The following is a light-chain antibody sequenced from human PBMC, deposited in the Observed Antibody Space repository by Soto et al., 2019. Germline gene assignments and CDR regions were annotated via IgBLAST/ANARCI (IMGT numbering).Light chain of an antibody. J-gene: IGLJ1*01. CDR1: RSDVGVYKY. CDR3: CSYAGSNTYV. V-gene: IGLV2-8*01. Sequence: QPVLTQPPSASGSPGQSVTISCTGTRSDVGVYKYVSWFQQHPGKAPTLMICEVSKRPSGVPDRFSGSRSGNTASLTVSGLQAEDEADYYCCSYAGSNTYVFGTGTKLTVL. CDR2: EVS.